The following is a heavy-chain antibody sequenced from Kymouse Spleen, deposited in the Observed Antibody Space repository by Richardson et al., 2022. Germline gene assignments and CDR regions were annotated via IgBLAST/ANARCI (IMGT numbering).Heavy chain of an antibody. D-gene: IGHD6-6*01. J-gene: IGHJ5*02. Sequence: QVQLQQWGAGLLKPSETLSLTCAVYGGSFSGYYWSWIRQPPGKGLEWIGEINHSGSTNYNPSLKSRVTISVDTSKNQFSLKLSSVTAADTAVYYCARGLYSSSSRWFDPWGQGTLVTVSS. CDR3: ARGLYSSSSRWFDP. V-gene: IGHV4-34*01. CDR2: INHSGST. CDR1: GGSFSGYY.